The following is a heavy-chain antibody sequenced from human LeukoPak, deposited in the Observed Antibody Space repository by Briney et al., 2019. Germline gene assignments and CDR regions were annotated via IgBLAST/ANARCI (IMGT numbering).Heavy chain of an antibody. J-gene: IGHJ2*01. CDR3: ARDKIVGATTGSYFDL. CDR1: GFTFSSYW. CDR2: INQDGSEK. V-gene: IGHV3-7*01. Sequence: PGGSLRLSCAVSGFTFSSYWMSWVRQAPGKGLEWVANINQDGSEKYYVDSMKGRFTISRDNAKNSLYLQMNRLKAEDTAVYYCARDKIVGATTGSYFDLWGRGTLVTVSS. D-gene: IGHD1-26*01.